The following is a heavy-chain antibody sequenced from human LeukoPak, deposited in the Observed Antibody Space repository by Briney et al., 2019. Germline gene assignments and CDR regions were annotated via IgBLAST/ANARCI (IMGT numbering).Heavy chain of an antibody. D-gene: IGHD5-18*01. V-gene: IGHV5-51*01. CDR2: IYPNDSDT. CDR3: ARQVTLDTAMATDRGFDH. CDR1: GYSYW. Sequence: GEPLKISCQGSGYSYWIGWVRPMPGKGLEWMGIIYPNDSDTRYSPSFRGQVTISADKSINTAYLQWSSLKASDTAVYYCARQVTLDTAMATDRGFDHWGQGTLVTVSS. J-gene: IGHJ4*02.